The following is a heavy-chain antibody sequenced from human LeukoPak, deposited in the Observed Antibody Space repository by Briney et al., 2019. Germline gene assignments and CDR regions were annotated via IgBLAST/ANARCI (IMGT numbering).Heavy chain of an antibody. J-gene: IGHJ4*02. Sequence: GASVKVSCKASGYTFTSNYIHWVRQAPGQGLEWMGWISAYNGNTNYAQKLQGRVTMTTDTSTSTAYMELRSLRSDDTAVYYCARVLTTVTTLVDYWGQGTLVTVSS. V-gene: IGHV1-18*04. D-gene: IGHD4-17*01. CDR2: ISAYNGNT. CDR1: GYTFTSNY. CDR3: ARVLTTVTTLVDY.